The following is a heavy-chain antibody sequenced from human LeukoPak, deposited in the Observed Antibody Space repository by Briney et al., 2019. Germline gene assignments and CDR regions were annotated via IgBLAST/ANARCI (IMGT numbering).Heavy chain of an antibody. V-gene: IGHV3-30*18. CDR3: AKVGGSGSLDY. CDR2: ISYDGSNK. CDR1: GFTFSSYG. D-gene: IGHD3-10*01. J-gene: IGHJ4*02. Sequence: GGSLRLSCAASGFTFSSYGVHWVRQAPGMGLEWVAVISYDGSNKYYADSVKGRFTISRDNSKNTLYLQMNSLRAEDTAVYYCAKVGGSGSLDYWGQGTLVTVSS.